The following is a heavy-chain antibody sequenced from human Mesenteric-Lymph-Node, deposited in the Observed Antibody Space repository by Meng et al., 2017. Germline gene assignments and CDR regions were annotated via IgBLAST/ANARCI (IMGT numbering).Heavy chain of an antibody. D-gene: IGHD2-2*01. CDR1: GGTFSSYA. Sequence: SVKVSCKASGGTFSSYAISWVRQAPGQGLEWMGGIIPIFGTANYAQKFQGRVTITADKSTSTAYMELSRLRSDDTAVYYCARDTIVVVPAAMIPYGMDVWGQGTTVTVSS. CDR2: IIPIFGTA. CDR3: ARDTIVVVPAAMIPYGMDV. J-gene: IGHJ6*02. V-gene: IGHV1-69*06.